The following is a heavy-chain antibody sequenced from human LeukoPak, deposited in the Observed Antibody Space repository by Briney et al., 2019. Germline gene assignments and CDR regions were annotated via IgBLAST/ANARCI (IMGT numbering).Heavy chain of an antibody. D-gene: IGHD2-2*01. J-gene: IGHJ4*02. CDR3: ARAPGRPAAVFDY. CDR1: GGSFSGYY. Sequence: SSETLSLTCAVYGGSFSGYYWSWIRQPPGKGLEWIGEINHSGSTNYSPSLKSRVTISLDTSKNQFSLKLSSVTAADTAVYYCARAPGRPAAVFDYWGQGTLVTVSS. CDR2: INHSGST. V-gene: IGHV4-34*01.